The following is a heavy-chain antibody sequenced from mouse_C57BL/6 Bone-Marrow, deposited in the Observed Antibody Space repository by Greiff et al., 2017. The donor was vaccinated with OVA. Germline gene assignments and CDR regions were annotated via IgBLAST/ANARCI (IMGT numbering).Heavy chain of an antibody. J-gene: IGHJ2*01. V-gene: IGHV5-16*01. CDR2: INYDGSST. CDR1: GFTFSDYY. Sequence: EVHLVESEGGLVQPGSSMKLSCTASGFTFSDYYMAWVRQVPEKGLEWVANINYDGSSTYYLDSLKSRFIISRDNAKNILYLQMSSLKSEDTATYYCARDPSWDGYYFDYWGQGTTLTVSS. D-gene: IGHD4-1*01. CDR3: ARDPSWDGYYFDY.